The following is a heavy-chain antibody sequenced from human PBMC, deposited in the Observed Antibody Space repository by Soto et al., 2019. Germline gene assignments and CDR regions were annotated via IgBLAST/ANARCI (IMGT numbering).Heavy chain of an antibody. D-gene: IGHD1-7*01. CDR2: IYYSGST. Sequence: SETLALTCTVPGGSIGRSSYYCGWIRQPPGKGLEWIGSIYYSGSTYYNPSLKSRVTISVDTSKTQFSLKLSSVTAADTAVYYCASLRITATKATIDYWGQGTLVXVSS. V-gene: IGHV4-39*01. J-gene: IGHJ4*02. CDR1: GGSIGRSSYY. CDR3: ASLRITATKATIDY.